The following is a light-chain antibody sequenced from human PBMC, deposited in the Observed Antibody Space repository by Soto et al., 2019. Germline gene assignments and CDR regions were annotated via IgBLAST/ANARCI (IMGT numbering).Light chain of an antibody. Sequence: QSALTQPASVSGSPGQSITISCTGSSSDVGGYKYVSWYQQHPGKAPKLMIYEVSNRPSGVSNRFSGSKSGNTASLTISGLQDEEEAYYYCNSYTSSNTRLFGGGTKLTVL. V-gene: IGLV2-14*01. CDR1: SSDVGGYKY. CDR3: NSYTSSNTRL. CDR2: EVS. J-gene: IGLJ2*01.